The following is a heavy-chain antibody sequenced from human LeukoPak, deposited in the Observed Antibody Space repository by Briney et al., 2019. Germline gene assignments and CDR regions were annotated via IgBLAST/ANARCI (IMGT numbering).Heavy chain of an antibody. CDR2: ILYDGSNK. J-gene: IGHJ4*02. V-gene: IGHV3-30*18. CDR1: GFTFSSYG. Sequence: GGSLRLSCAASGFTFSSYGMHWVRQAPGKGLEWVAVILYDGSNKYYADSVRGRFTISRDNSKNTLYLQMNSLRAEDTAVYYCAKDLGVRYFDWLIPGSDYWGQGTLVTVSS. CDR3: AKDLGVRYFDWLIPGSDY. D-gene: IGHD3-9*01.